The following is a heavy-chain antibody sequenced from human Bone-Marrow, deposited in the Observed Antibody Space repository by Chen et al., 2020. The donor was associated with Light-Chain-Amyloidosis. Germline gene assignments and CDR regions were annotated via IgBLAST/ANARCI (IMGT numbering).Heavy chain of an antibody. J-gene: IGHJ4*02. D-gene: IGHD3-22*01. CDR2: ISSNSYK. V-gene: IGHV3-21*02. CDR3: ARGETYYYQRSGFSPGY. Sequence: EVQLVESGGGLVKPGGSLRLSCAASGFTFSSHAMTWVRQAPGKGLEWLSSISSNSYKYYADSVKGRFTISRDNAMNSVYLQMNSLRAEDTAFYYCARGETYYYQRSGFSPGYWGQGTLVIVSS. CDR1: GFTFSSHA.